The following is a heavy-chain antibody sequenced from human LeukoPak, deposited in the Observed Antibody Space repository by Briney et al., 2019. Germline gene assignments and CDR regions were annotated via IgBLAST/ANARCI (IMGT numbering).Heavy chain of an antibody. D-gene: IGHD2-15*01. CDR2: ILYDGSNE. Sequence: GRSLRLSCAASGFTFSSYGMHWVRQAPGKGLQWVTFILYDGSNEYYADSVKGRFTISRDNSKNTLYLQMNSLRAEDTAVYYCAKSRSSGNSCSNYWGQGTLVTVSS. CDR3: AKSRSSGNSCSNY. V-gene: IGHV3-33*06. J-gene: IGHJ4*02. CDR1: GFTFSSYG.